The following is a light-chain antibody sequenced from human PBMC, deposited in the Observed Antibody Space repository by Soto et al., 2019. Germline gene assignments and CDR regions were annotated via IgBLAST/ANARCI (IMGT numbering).Light chain of an antibody. Sequence: QAVVTQPPSASGTPGQRVTISCSGTSSNIGTYTVNWYQQLPGTAPKLLIYNNNQRPSGVPDRFSGSKSGTSASLAISGLQSEDEADYYCAAWDDSLNGYVFAAGTKLTVL. CDR3: AAWDDSLNGYV. CDR2: NNN. CDR1: SSNIGTYT. J-gene: IGLJ1*01. V-gene: IGLV1-44*01.